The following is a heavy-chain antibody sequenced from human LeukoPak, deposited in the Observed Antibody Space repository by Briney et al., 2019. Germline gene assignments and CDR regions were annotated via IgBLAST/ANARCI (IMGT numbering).Heavy chain of an antibody. CDR2: IKQDGSEK. V-gene: IGHV3-7*01. Sequence: GGSLRLSCAASGFTFSSYWMSWVRQAPGKGLEWVANIKQDGSEKYYVDSVKGRFTISRDNAKNSLYLQMNSLRAEDTAVYYCARDEEGAAAGTFDYWGQGTLVTVSS. D-gene: IGHD6-13*01. CDR1: GFTFSSYW. CDR3: ARDEEGAAAGTFDY. J-gene: IGHJ4*02.